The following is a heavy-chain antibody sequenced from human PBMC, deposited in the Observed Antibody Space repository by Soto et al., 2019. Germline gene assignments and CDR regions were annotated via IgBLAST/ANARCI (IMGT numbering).Heavy chain of an antibody. CDR3: ARAHILLMAYALPIYSWFDP. V-gene: IGHV4-34*01. D-gene: IGHD2-8*01. J-gene: IGHJ5*02. Sequence: SETLSLTCAVYGGSFSGYYWSWIRQPPGKGLEWIGEINHSGSTNYNPSLKSRVTISVDTSKNQFSLKLSSVTAADTAVYYCARAHILLMAYALPIYSWFDPSGQGTLLTVSS. CDR1: GGSFSGYY. CDR2: INHSGST.